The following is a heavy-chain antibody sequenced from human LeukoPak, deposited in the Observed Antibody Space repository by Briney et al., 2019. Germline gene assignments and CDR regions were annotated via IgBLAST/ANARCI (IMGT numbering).Heavy chain of an antibody. D-gene: IGHD3-22*01. CDR1: GYSFTSYW. J-gene: IGHJ4*02. CDR3: ARHRRYYYDSSGSDY. CDR2: IYPGDSDT. V-gene: IGHV5-51*01. Sequence: GESLKISCKATGYSFTSYWIGWVRQMPGKGLEWMGIIYPGDSDTRYSPSFQGQVTISADKSISTAYLQWSSLKASDTAMYYCARHRRYYYDSSGSDYWGQGTLVTVSS.